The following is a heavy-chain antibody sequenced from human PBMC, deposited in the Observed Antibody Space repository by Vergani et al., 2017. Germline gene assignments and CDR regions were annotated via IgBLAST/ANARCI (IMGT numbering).Heavy chain of an antibody. J-gene: IGHJ4*02. D-gene: IGHD4-11*01. V-gene: IGHV3-23*04. CDR1: GFTLSSHA. CDR2: ISGSGGST. Sequence: VQLEESGGGVVQPGRSLRLSCAGSGFTLSSHAMHWVRQAPGKGLEWVSAISGSGGSTYYADSVKGRFTISRDNSKNTLYLQMNSLRAEDTAVYYCARFEATENDYSNYGGWGDFDYWGQGTLVTVSS. CDR3: ARFEATENDYSNYGGWGDFDY.